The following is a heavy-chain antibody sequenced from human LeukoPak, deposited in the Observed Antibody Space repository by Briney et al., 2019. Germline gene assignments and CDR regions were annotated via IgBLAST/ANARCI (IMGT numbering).Heavy chain of an antibody. CDR3: ARDRWSYDSSGYYDAYYFDC. CDR2: TSAYNGNT. J-gene: IGHJ4*02. V-gene: IGHV1-18*01. D-gene: IGHD3-22*01. Sequence: ASVKVSCKASGYTFTSYGISWVRQAPGQGLEWMGWTSAYNGNTNYAQKLQGRVTMTTDTSTSTAYMELRSLRADDTAVYYCARDRWSYDSSGYYDAYYFDCWGQGTLVTVSS. CDR1: GYTFTSYG.